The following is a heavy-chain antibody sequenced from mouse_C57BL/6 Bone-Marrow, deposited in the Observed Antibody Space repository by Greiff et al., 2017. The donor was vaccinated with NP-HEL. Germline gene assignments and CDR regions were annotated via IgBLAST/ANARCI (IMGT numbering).Heavy chain of an antibody. Sequence: VQLQQSGAELVKPGASVKLSCTASGFNIKDYYMHWVKQRTEQGLEWIGRIYPENGETNYAPKFHGKATLTADTSSNTAYLQLSSLTSEDTAVYYCALDSSGSDYWGQGTTLTVSS. CDR3: ALDSSGSDY. CDR2: IYPENGET. V-gene: IGHV14-2*01. J-gene: IGHJ2*01. CDR1: GFNIKDYY. D-gene: IGHD3-2*02.